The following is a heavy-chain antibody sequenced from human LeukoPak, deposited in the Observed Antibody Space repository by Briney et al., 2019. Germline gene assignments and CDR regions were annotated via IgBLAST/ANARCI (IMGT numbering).Heavy chain of an antibody. Sequence: SETLSLTCTVSGGSISSHYWSWIRQPPGKGLEWIGYIYYSGSTNYNPSLKSRVTISVDTSKNQFSLKLSSVTAADTAVYYCASVDYQDGCNRFDYWGQGTLVTVSS. J-gene: IGHJ4*02. V-gene: IGHV4-59*11. CDR3: ASVDYQDGCNRFDY. CDR1: GGSISSHY. D-gene: IGHD5-24*01. CDR2: IYYSGST.